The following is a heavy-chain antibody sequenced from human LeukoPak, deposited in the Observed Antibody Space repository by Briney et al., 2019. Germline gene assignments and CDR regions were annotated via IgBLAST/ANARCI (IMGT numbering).Heavy chain of an antibody. CDR2: IYYSGSP. CDR1: GGFISSSSYY. J-gene: IGHJ5*02. Sequence: SETLSLTCTVSGGFISSSSYYWGWIRQPPAKGLVWIGRIYYSGSPYYNPSLKIRVTISVVTTKNQFSLKLSSVTAADTAVYYCARETLIDDSSSSNWFDPWGQGTLVTVSS. D-gene: IGHD6-13*01. CDR3: ARETLIDDSSSSNWFDP. V-gene: IGHV4-39*07.